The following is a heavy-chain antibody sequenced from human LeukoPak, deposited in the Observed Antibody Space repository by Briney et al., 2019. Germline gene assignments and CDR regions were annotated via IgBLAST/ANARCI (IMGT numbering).Heavy chain of an antibody. V-gene: IGHV3-23*01. Sequence: PGGSLRLSCAASGFTFSSYAMSWVRQAPGKGLGWVSAISGSGGSTYYADSVKGRFTISRDNSKNTLYLQMNSLRAEDTAVYYCAKGYSYGYEGYFDYWGQGTLVTVSS. CDR2: ISGSGGST. CDR3: AKGYSYGYEGYFDY. D-gene: IGHD5-18*01. J-gene: IGHJ4*02. CDR1: GFTFSSYA.